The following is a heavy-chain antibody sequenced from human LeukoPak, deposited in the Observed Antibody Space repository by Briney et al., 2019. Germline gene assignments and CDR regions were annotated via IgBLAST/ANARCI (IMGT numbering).Heavy chain of an antibody. CDR3: ARAMSRGIAAHWCDP. V-gene: IGHV1-18*01. D-gene: IGHD6-13*01. Sequence: GASVKVSCKASGYTFTSYGISRVRQAPGQGLEWMGWISAYNGNTNYAQKLQGRVTMTTDTSTSTAYMELRSLRSDDTAVYYCARAMSRGIAAHWCDPWGQGTLVTVSS. CDR2: ISAYNGNT. CDR1: GYTFTSYG. J-gene: IGHJ5*02.